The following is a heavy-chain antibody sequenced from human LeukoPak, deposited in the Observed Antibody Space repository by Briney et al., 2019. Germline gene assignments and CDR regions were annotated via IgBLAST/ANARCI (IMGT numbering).Heavy chain of an antibody. CDR2: FYVGGST. CDR1: GFTVSSHY. V-gene: IGHV3-66*01. J-gene: IGHJ4*02. CDR3: ARGDGYNYFDY. D-gene: IGHD5-24*01. Sequence: GGSLRLSCAASGFTVSSHYMSWVRQAPGKGLEWVSVFYVGGSTYYADSVKGRFTISRDHSKNTLYLQMDSLRAEDTAVYYCARGDGYNYFDYWGQGTLVTVSS.